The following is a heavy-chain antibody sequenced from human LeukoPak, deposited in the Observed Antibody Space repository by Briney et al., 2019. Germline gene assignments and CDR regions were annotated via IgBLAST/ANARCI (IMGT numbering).Heavy chain of an antibody. CDR3: ARTCGGSSRYVIY. Sequence: ASVKVSCKASGYTFSNYGITWVRQAPGQGLEWMGWISGYNGNTNYAQKFQGRVTMTTETSTSTAYMELRSLRSDDTAVYYCARTCGGSSRYVIYWGQGTLLTVSS. CDR2: ISGYNGNT. J-gene: IGHJ4*02. V-gene: IGHV1-18*01. D-gene: IGHD2-21*01. CDR1: GYTFSNYG.